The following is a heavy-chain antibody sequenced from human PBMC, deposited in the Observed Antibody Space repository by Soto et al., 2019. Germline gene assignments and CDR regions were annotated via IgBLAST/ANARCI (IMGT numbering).Heavy chain of an antibody. CDR1: GYTFTSYG. D-gene: IGHD3-22*01. CDR2: ISAYNGNT. J-gene: IGHJ4*02. V-gene: IGHV1-18*01. CDR3: ARVGYDSSCYFLYLDY. Sequence: QVQLVQSGAEVKKPGASVQVSCKASGYTFTSYGISWVRQAPGQGLEWMGWISAYNGNTNYAQKLQGRVTMTTVTSTVTAYMERGSLRSDDTAVYYCARVGYDSSCYFLYLDYGGQGTLVTVSS.